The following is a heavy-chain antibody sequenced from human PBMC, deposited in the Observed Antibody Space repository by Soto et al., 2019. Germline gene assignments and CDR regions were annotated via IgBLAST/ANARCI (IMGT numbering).Heavy chain of an antibody. V-gene: IGHV3-49*03. CDR2: IRSKAYGGTT. CDR3: TRAPYCGGDCYHWYFDP. Sequence: GSLRLSCTASVFTFGDYDMSWFRQAPGKGLEWVGFIRSKAYGGTTEYAASVKGRFTISRDDSKSIAYLQMNSLKTEDTAVYYCTRAPYCGGDCYHWYFDPWGRGTLVTVSS. D-gene: IGHD2-21*02. CDR1: VFTFGDYD. J-gene: IGHJ2*01.